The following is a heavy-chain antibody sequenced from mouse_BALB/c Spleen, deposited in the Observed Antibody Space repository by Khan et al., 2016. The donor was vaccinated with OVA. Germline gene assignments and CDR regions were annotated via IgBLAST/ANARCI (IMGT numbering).Heavy chain of an antibody. Sequence: EVELVESGGGLVRPGGSLKLSCAASGFSFSSYSMSWVRQTPGKRLEWVATISSGGSFTYYPASVTGRFTISRDNAKNTLYLQMSILKSEYTAMYYCTIHRGYYGSNPYFDYWGQGTTLTVSS. CDR3: TIHRGYYGSNPYFDY. CDR1: GFSFSSYS. CDR2: ISSGGSFT. V-gene: IGHV5-6-4*01. J-gene: IGHJ2*01. D-gene: IGHD1-1*01.